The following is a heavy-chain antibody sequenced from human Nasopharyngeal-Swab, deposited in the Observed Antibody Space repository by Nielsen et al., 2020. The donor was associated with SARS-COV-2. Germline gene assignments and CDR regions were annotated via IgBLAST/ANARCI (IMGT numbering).Heavy chain of an antibody. CDR3: ARVNGQLALAVRYFDL. CDR2: ISSSGSTI. D-gene: IGHD6-6*01. V-gene: IGHV3-11*01. J-gene: IGHJ2*01. CDR1: GFTFSDYY. Sequence: GGSLRLPCAASGFTFSDYYMSWIRQAPGKGLEWVSYISSSGSTIYYADSVKGRFTISRDNAKNSLYLQMNSLRAEDTAVYYCARVNGQLALAVRYFDLWGRGTLVTVSS.